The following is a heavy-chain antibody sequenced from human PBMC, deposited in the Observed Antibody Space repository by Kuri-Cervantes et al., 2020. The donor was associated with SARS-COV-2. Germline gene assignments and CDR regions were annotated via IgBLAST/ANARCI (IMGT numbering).Heavy chain of an antibody. J-gene: IGHJ4*01. CDR3: ARDDYDSTGLYHGLDY. D-gene: IGHD3-22*01. CDR2: IYYSGNT. CDR1: GGSISSYY. V-gene: IGHV4-59*03. Sequence: SETLSLTCTVSGGSISSYYWSWIRQPPGKGLEWIGYIYYSGNTNYNPSLQSRVTISEDTSKNQFFLRLRSVTTADTAVYYCARDDYDSTGLYHGLDYWGQGTLVTVSS.